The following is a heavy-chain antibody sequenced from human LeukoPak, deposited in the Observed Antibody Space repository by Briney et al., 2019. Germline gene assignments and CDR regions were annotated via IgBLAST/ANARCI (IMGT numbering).Heavy chain of an antibody. CDR1: GYTFTSYD. J-gene: IGHJ4*02. V-gene: IGHV1-8*01. Sequence: ASVKVSCKASGYTFTSYDINWVRQATGQGLEWMGWMNPNSGNTGYAQKFQGRVTMTRNTSISTAYMELSSLRSEDTAVYYCARSFRYYDILTAHSEYGHWGRGTLVTVSS. D-gene: IGHD3-9*01. CDR2: MNPNSGNT. CDR3: ARSFRYYDILTAHSEYGH.